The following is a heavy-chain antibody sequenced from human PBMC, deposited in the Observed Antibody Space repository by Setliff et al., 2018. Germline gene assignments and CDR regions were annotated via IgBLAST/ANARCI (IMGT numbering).Heavy chain of an antibody. Sequence: GPSVKVSCKASGYTFTSYGISWVRQAPGQGLEWMGWIIPILGIANYARKFQGRVTITTDESTGTAYMELSSLRSEDTAVYYCARQDYGEVHWGQGTLVTVSS. V-gene: IGHV1-69*10. CDR2: IIPILGIA. CDR1: GYTFTSYG. J-gene: IGHJ4*02. CDR3: ARQDYGEVH. D-gene: IGHD4-17*01.